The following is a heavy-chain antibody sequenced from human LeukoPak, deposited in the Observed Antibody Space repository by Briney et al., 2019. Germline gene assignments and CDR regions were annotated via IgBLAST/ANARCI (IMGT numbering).Heavy chain of an antibody. Sequence: GGAPRPLFCAVGWRFSSYCMSLVRRAPGNGVEGVSSISDNGVTTSYADSVKGRFTVSRDNSKNMVYPQMNSLRAEDTALHYCAKDRYGDYAPFDNGGQGTMVTVSS. J-gene: IGHJ3*02. CDR2: ISDNGVTT. CDR3: AKDRYGDYAPFDN. D-gene: IGHD4-17*01. V-gene: IGHV3-23*01. CDR1: GWRFSSYC.